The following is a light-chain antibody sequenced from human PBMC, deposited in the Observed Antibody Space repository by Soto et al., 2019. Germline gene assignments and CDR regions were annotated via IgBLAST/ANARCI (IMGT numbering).Light chain of an antibody. V-gene: IGKV3-11*01. J-gene: IGKJ1*01. CDR3: RQRSNWPGT. CDR2: DAS. Sequence: EIVLTQSPATLSLSPGERATLSCRATQSVRSSLAWYLQQPGQAPRLLIYDASKRATGIPARFSGSGSGTDFTLTISSLEPKDFAVYYCRQRSNWPGTFGQGTKVVIK. CDR1: QSVRSS.